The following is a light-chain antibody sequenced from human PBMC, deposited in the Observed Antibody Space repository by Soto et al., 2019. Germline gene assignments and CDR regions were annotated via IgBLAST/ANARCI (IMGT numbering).Light chain of an antibody. CDR2: PAS. V-gene: IGKV1-39*01. Sequence: DIQMTQSPSSLSASVGDRFTVTCRASQSISSYLNWYQQKPGKAPKLLIYPASSLQSGVPSRFSGGGSGTDFTLTISSLQPEDFATYYCQQSYSTPITFGQGTRLEIK. CDR1: QSISSY. J-gene: IGKJ5*01. CDR3: QQSYSTPIT.